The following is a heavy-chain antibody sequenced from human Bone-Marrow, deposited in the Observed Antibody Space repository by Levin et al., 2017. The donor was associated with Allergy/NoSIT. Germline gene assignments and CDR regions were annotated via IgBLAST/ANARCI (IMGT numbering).Heavy chain of an antibody. J-gene: IGHJ3*02. V-gene: IGHV3-9*01. CDR2: ISWNSGSI. CDR3: AKGRYYDTRDAFDI. CDR1: GFTFDDYA. D-gene: IGHD3-22*01. Sequence: PGGSLRLSCAASGFTFDDYAMHWVRQAPGKGLEWVSGISWNSGSIGYADSVKGRFTISRDNAKNSLYLQMNSLRAEDTALYYCAKGRYYDTRDAFDIWGQGTMVTVSS.